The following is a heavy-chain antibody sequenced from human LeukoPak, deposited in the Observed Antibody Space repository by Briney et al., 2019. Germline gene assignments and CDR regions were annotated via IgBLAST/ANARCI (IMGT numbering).Heavy chain of an antibody. D-gene: IGHD1-26*01. V-gene: IGHV4-28*01. Sequence: SDTLSLTCAVSGDSISSNYWWSWMRQSPEKGLEWIGYIYYSGSTHQNPSLQSRLTMSVDTSKNQFSLKLSSVTAVDTAVYYCARLTVGVNYYFDYWGQGTLVTVSS. CDR2: IYYSGST. CDR3: ARLTVGVNYYFDY. CDR1: GDSISSNYW. J-gene: IGHJ4*02.